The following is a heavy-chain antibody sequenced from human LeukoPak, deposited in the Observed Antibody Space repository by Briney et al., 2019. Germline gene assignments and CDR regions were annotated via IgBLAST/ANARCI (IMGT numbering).Heavy chain of an antibody. Sequence: SVKVSCKASGGTFSSYAISWVRQAPGQGLEWMGRIIPILGIANYAQKFQGRVTITADKSTSTAYMELSSLRSEDSAVYYCAREGITMVLGASDYWGQGTLVTVSS. CDR1: GGTFSSYA. CDR3: AREGITMVLGASDY. J-gene: IGHJ4*02. V-gene: IGHV1-69*04. CDR2: IIPILGIA. D-gene: IGHD3-10*01.